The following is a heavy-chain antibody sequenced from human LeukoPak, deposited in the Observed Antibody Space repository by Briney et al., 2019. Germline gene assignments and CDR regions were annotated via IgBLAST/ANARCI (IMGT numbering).Heavy chain of an antibody. J-gene: IGHJ4*02. CDR3: ARVRDSSGYYSFDY. D-gene: IGHD3-22*01. V-gene: IGHV1-18*01. CDR2: ISAYNGNT. Sequence: GASVKVSCKASGYTFTSYGISWVRQAPGQGLEWMGWISAYNGNTNYAQKLQGRVTMTTDTSTSTAYMELRSLRSDDTAVYYCARVRDSSGYYSFDYWGQGTLVTVSS. CDR1: GYTFTSYG.